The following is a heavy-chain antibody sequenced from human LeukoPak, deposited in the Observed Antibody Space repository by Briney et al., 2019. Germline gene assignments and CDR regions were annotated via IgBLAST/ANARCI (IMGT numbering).Heavy chain of an antibody. CDR2: ISSDNYI. D-gene: IGHD3-16*01. V-gene: IGHV3-21*01. CDR1: GFAFSSFS. Sequence: GGSLRLSCAASGFAFSSFSMAWVRQAPGKGLEWVSSISSDNYISYADSLEGRFTISRDNAEKSLSLQMHSLRAEDTAMYYCVRLGAVLQSPWRWGPISGSAKEYYFDKWGQGALVTVST. J-gene: IGHJ4*02. CDR3: VRLGAVLQSPWRWGPISGSAKEYYFDK.